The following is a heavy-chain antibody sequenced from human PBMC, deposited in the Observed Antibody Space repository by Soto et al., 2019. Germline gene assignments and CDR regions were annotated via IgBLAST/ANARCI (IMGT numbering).Heavy chain of an antibody. D-gene: IGHD3-9*01. CDR3: ARDQARESDILTH. J-gene: IGHJ4*02. V-gene: IGHV3-33*01. CDR1: GFTFSNFG. Sequence: GGSLRLSCAASGFTFSNFGMHWVRQAPGTGLEWVAVISFEGSNDRYAESVRGRFTVSRDNSKNTLYLQMSSLRPEDTAVYYCARDQARESDILTHWGQGALVTV. CDR2: ISFEGSND.